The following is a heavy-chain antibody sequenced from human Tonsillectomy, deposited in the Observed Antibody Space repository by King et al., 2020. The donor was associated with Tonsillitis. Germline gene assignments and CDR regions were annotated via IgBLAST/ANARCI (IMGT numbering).Heavy chain of an antibody. CDR3: ARFSGGYTYRNYYYYYAMDV. D-gene: IGHD5-18*01. J-gene: IGHJ6*02. V-gene: IGHV1-69*09. CDR1: GGTFSSYG. Sequence: QLVQSGAEVKKPGSSVKVSCKASGGTFSSYGISWVRQAPGQGLEWLGRIIPIFGIANYAQKFQGRVTITADKSTSTAYIELRSLRSEETAVYYCARFSGGYTYRNYYYYYAMDVWGQGTTVTVSS. CDR2: IIPIFGIA.